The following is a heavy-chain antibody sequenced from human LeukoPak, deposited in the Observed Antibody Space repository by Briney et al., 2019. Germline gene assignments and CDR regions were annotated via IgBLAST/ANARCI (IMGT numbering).Heavy chain of an antibody. CDR1: GFIFSNYA. V-gene: IGHV3-23*01. J-gene: IGHJ4*02. CDR2: ISGSGGST. D-gene: IGHD1-26*01. CDR3: AKAAGYRGSHYCDY. Sequence: GGSLRLSCAVSGFIFSNYAMNWVRQAPGKGLEWVSAISGSGGSTYYADSVKGRFTISRDNSKNTLYLQMNSLRAEDTAVYYCAKAAGYRGSHYCDYWGQGTLVTVSS.